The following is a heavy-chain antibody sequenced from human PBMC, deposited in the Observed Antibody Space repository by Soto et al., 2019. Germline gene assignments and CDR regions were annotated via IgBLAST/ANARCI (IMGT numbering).Heavy chain of an antibody. CDR2: ISYDGSNQ. V-gene: IGHV3-30*03. D-gene: IGHD3-3*01. Sequence: QVQVVEAGGGVGQPGTSLRLSCEASGFTFSNYAIHWVRQAPGKGLEWVARISYDGSNQFYADSLRGRFSISRENSKNTSYLQMNSLRAEDTAVYYCARDQGGYDSWSAKPWHWFDPWGQGTLVTVSS. CDR3: ARDQGGYDSWSAKPWHWFDP. J-gene: IGHJ5*02. CDR1: GFTFSNYA.